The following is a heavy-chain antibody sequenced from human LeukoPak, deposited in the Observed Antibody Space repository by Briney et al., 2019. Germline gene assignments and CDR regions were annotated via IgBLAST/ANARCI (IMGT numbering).Heavy chain of an antibody. Sequence: ASVKVSCKASGYILTGYYMHWVRQAPGQGLEWMGWINPNSGGTNYAQKFQGRVAMTRDTSIGTAYMELSRLRSDDTAIYYCATAPAVAGSYYYYYYMDVWGKGTTVTVSS. CDR3: ATAPAVAGSYYYYYYMDV. CDR1: GYILTGYY. J-gene: IGHJ6*03. D-gene: IGHD6-19*01. CDR2: INPNSGGT. V-gene: IGHV1-2*02.